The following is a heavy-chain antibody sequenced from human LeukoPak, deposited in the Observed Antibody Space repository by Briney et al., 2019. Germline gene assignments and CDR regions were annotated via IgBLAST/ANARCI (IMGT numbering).Heavy chain of an antibody. Sequence: SETLSLTCTVSGGSISSYYWSWIRQPAGKGLEWIGRIYTSGSTNYNPSLKSRVTMSVDTSKNQFSLKLSSVTAADTAVYYCARDRYYYDSSGYYSFDYWGQGTLVTVSS. CDR2: IYTSGST. V-gene: IGHV4-4*07. CDR1: GGSISSYY. D-gene: IGHD3-22*01. CDR3: ARDRYYYDSSGYYSFDY. J-gene: IGHJ4*02.